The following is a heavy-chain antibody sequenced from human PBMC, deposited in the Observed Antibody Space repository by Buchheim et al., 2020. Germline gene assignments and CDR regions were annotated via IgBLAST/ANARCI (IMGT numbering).Heavy chain of an antibody. D-gene: IGHD6-13*01. CDR2: IYHSGNT. V-gene: IGHV4-4*02. Sequence: QVQLQESGPGLVKPSGTLSLTCAVSGDSISSRNWWSWVRQPPGKGLEWIGEIYHSGNTNYNPSLKSRATISVEKSKNQLSLKLSSVTAADTAVYYCARQYSSRTIDYWGQGTL. J-gene: IGHJ4*02. CDR1: GDSISSRNW. CDR3: ARQYSSRTIDY.